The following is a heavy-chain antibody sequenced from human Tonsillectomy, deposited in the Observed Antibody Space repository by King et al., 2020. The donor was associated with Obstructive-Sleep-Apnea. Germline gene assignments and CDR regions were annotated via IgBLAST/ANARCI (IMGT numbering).Heavy chain of an antibody. CDR3: ARRKNTSTWSYYFDY. J-gene: IGHJ4*02. Sequence: QLQESGPGLVKPSETLSLTCTVSGGSTSRYDWSWIRQPPGKGLEWIGYVTDSGSTSYNPSLKSRVTMSVDTSKNQFSLNLNSVTAADTAVYYCARRKNTSTWSYYFDYWGQGSLVTVSS. D-gene: IGHD6-13*01. CDR1: GGSTSRYD. CDR2: VTDSGST. V-gene: IGHV4-59*08.